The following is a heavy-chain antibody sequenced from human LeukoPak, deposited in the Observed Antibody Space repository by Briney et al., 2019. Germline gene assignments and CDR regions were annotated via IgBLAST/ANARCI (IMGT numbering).Heavy chain of an antibody. CDR3: ARVGYDFWTPQRWDFDY. D-gene: IGHD3-3*01. CDR1: GFTFSSYS. CDR2: ISSSSSYI. V-gene: IGHV3-21*01. Sequence: PGGSLRLSCAASGFTFSSYSMNWVRQAPGKGLEWVSSISSSSSYIYYADSAKGRFTISRDNAKNSLYLQMNSLRAEDTAVYYCARVGYDFWTPQRWDFDYWGQGTLVTVSS. J-gene: IGHJ4*02.